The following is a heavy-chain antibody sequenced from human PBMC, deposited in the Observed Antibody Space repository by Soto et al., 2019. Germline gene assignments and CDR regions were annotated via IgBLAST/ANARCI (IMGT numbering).Heavy chain of an antibody. CDR2: IFYGGST. CDR3: ARARGYSSPELKYYYGMDV. V-gene: IGHV4-31*03. J-gene: IGHJ6*02. CDR1: GASTSGGGYS. Sequence: QVQLQESGPGLVKPSQTLSLTCTVSGASTSGGGYSWTWIGQHPGKGREGFGYIFYGGSTYYNPSLKSRVTISVDTSKNQFSLKLSSVTAADTAVYYCARARGYSSPELKYYYGMDVWGQGTTVTVSS. D-gene: IGHD6-13*01.